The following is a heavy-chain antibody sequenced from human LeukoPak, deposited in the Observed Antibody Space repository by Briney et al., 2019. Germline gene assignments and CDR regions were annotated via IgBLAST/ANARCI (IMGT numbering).Heavy chain of an antibody. D-gene: IGHD3-3*01. V-gene: IGHV3-48*03. Sequence: PGGSLRLSCAASGFTFSSYEMNWVRQAPGKGLEWVSYIISSGSTIYYADSVKGRFTISRDNAKNSLYLQMNSLRAEDTAVYYCARYDFWSGYSYYFDHWGQGTLVTVSS. J-gene: IGHJ4*02. CDR2: IISSGSTI. CDR1: GFTFSSYE. CDR3: ARYDFWSGYSYYFDH.